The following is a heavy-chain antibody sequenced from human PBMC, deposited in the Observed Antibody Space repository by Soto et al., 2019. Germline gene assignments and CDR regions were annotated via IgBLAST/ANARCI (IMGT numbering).Heavy chain of an antibody. J-gene: IGHJ5*02. CDR3: ARDHLDDSSGYYFSGGGFDP. CDR2: ISYDGSNK. Sequence: QVQLVESGGGVVQPGRSLRLSCAASGFTFSSYAMHWVRQAPGKGLEWVAVISYDGSNKYYADSVKGRFTISRDNSKNTLYLQMNSLRAEDTAVYYCARDHLDDSSGYYFSGGGFDPWGQGTLVTVSS. V-gene: IGHV3-30-3*01. CDR1: GFTFSSYA. D-gene: IGHD3-22*01.